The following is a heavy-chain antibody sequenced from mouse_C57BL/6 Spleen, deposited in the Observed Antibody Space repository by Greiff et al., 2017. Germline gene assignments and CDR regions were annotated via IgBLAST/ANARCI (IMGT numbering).Heavy chain of an antibody. CDR3: AREYYGSSYRWYFDV. CDR2: INPYNGGT. J-gene: IGHJ1*03. CDR1: GYTFTDYY. Sequence: DVKLQESGPVLVKPGASVKMSCKASGYTFTDYYMNWVKQSHGKSLEWIGVINPYNGGTSYNQKFKGKATLTVDKSSSTAYMELNSLTSEDSAVYYCAREYYGSSYRWYFDVWGTGTTVTVAS. D-gene: IGHD1-1*01. V-gene: IGHV1-19*01.